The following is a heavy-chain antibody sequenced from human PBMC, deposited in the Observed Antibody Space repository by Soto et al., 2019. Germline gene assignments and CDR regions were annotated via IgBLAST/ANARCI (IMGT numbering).Heavy chain of an antibody. V-gene: IGHV1-18*01. CDR2: ISAYNTNT. Sequence: QVQLVQSGAEVKKPGASVKVSCKTSGYTFTSYHISWVRQAPGQGLEWMGWISAYNTNTNYAQKFQGRVTMTTDTLTSTADMELRSLRSDDTAVYYCASDTPPTDYWGQGTLVTVSS. CDR1: GYTFTSYH. CDR3: ASDTPPTDY. J-gene: IGHJ4*02.